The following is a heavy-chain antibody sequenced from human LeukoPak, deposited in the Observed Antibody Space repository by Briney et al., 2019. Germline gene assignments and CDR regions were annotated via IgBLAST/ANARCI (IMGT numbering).Heavy chain of an antibody. CDR3: ATTDYSAAGPF. CDR2: INMDGSAI. J-gene: IGHJ4*02. Sequence: GGSLRFYCAASGFTFSHYSMTWDRTGPGQGLKWVVNINMDGSAIFYADSVKGRFTISRENGKNTLSLQMNSLIAEYAAIYYFATTDYSAAGPFWGQGTLVTVSS. V-gene: IGHV3-7*01. D-gene: IGHD6-13*01. CDR1: GFTFSHYS.